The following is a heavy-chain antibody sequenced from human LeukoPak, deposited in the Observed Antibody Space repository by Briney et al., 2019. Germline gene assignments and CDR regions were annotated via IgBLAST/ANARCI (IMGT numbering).Heavy chain of an antibody. CDR1: GGSISSGDYY. V-gene: IGHV4-61*08. D-gene: IGHD3-3*01. J-gene: IGHJ6*03. CDR3: ARVVTIFGVVIPYYYYYMDV. Sequence: PSETLSLTCTVSGGSISSGDYYWSWIRQPPGKGLEWIGYIYYSGSTNYNPSLKSRVTISVDTSKNQFSLKLSSVTAADTAVYYCARVVTIFGVVIPYYYYYMDVWGKGTTVTVSS. CDR2: IYYSGST.